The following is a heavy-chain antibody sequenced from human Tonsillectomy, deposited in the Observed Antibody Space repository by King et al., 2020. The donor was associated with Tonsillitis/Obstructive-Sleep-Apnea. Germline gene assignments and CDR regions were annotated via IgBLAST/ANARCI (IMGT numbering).Heavy chain of an antibody. CDR2: ISYDGSNK. CDR3: ARGTLVVVVAATRVPMDV. J-gene: IGHJ6*03. Sequence: QLVQSGGGVVQPGRSLRLSCAASGFTFSSYAMHWVRQAPGKGLEWVAVISYDGSNKYYADSVKGRFTISRDNSKNTLYLQMNSLRAEDTAVYYCARGTLVVVVAATRVPMDVWGKGTTVTVSS. D-gene: IGHD2-15*01. CDR1: GFTFSSYA. V-gene: IGHV3-30*01.